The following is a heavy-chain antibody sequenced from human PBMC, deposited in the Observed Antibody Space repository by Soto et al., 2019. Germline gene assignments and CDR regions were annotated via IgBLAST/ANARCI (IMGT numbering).Heavy chain of an antibody. CDR2: INAGNGNT. J-gene: IGHJ4*02. CDR1: GYTFTSYA. D-gene: IGHD5-18*01. V-gene: IGHV1-3*01. Sequence: QVQLVQSGAEVKKPGASVKVSCKASGYTFTSYAMHWVRQAPGQRLEWMGWINAGNGNTKYSQKFQGRVTITRDTSASTAYMELSSLRSEDTAVYYCARSAAAGGYSYGYFSDYWGQGTLVTVSS. CDR3: ARSAAAGGYSYGYFSDY.